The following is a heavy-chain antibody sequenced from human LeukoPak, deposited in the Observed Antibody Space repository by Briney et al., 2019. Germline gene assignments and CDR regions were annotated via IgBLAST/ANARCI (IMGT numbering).Heavy chain of an antibody. CDR1: GLNHNTYP. D-gene: IGHD1-26*01. CDR2: LNGRSNYI. J-gene: IGHJ3*02. CDR3: AREDGVVRATSAFVI. V-gene: IGHV3-21*01. Sequence: GGPVSLPCGATGLNHNTYPMLCLPQAPGKRVEWVSSLNGRSNYIYYADSMKGRFTISRDNAKNPLYLQMNSLRDDDTAVYYCAREDGVVRATSAFVIWGLGTMVTVSS.